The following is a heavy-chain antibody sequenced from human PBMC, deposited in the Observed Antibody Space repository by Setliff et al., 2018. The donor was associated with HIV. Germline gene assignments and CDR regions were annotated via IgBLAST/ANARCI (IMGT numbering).Heavy chain of an antibody. CDR3: TRDWGYCSGGSCYSNQYFQH. CDR2: IKSKTDAGTT. CDR1: GFTFSYAW. J-gene: IGHJ1*01. V-gene: IGHV3-15*01. D-gene: IGHD2-15*01. Sequence: PGGSLRLSCAASGFTFSYAWMSWVRQAPGKGLTWIGRIKSKTDAGTTDYAAPVKGRFTISTDDSKRIAYLQMKSLKTEDTAVYYCTRDWGYCSGGSCYSNQYFQHWGQGTLVTVSS.